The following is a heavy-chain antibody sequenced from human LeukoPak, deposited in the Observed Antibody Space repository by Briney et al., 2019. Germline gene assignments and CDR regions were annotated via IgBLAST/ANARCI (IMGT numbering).Heavy chain of an antibody. Sequence: GGSLRLSFAASGFTFSSYAMHWVRQAPGKGLEWVAVISYDGSNKYYADSVKGRFTISRDNSKNTLYLQMNSLRAEDTAVYYCAREYSSSYYFDYWGQGTLVTVSS. CDR3: AREYSSSYYFDY. J-gene: IGHJ4*02. CDR1: GFTFSSYA. V-gene: IGHV3-30-3*01. D-gene: IGHD6-6*01. CDR2: ISYDGSNK.